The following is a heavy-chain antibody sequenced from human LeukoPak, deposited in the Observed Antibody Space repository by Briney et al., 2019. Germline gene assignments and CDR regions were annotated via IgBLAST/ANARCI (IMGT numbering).Heavy chain of an antibody. CDR1: GGSISSNMW. D-gene: IGHD3-10*01. CDR3: SSWPVGDASGSKVDY. CDR2: IYHTGSS. J-gene: IGHJ4*02. V-gene: IGHV4-4*02. Sequence: PSGTLSLTCTVSGGSISSNMWWTWVRQPPGKGLEWIGEIYHTGSSNYNLSLKSRVTISIDKSKNQLSLKVSSVTAADTAVYYCSSWPVGDASGSKVDYWGQGTLVTVSS.